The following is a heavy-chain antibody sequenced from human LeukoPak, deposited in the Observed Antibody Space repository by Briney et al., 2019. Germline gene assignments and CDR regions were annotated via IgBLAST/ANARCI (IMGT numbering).Heavy chain of an antibody. CDR2: ISSSSSYI. J-gene: IGHJ5*02. CDR1: GFTFSSYS. CDR3: ARDAGGRYYVPNWFDP. V-gene: IGHV3-21*01. D-gene: IGHD3-10*02. Sequence: NPGGSLRLSCAASGFTFSSYSMNWVRQAPGKGLEWVSSISSSSSYIYYADSVKGRFTISRDDAKNSLYLQMNSLRAEDTAVYYCARDAGGRYYVPNWFDPWGQGTLVTVSS.